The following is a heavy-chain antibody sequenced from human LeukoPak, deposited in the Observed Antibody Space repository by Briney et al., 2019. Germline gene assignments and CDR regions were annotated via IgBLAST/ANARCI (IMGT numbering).Heavy chain of an antibody. Sequence: PGGTLRLSCAASGFTVSSYGMSWVRQAPGKGLEWVSAISGSGGSTYYADSVKGRFTISRDNSKNTLYLQMNSLRAEDTALYYCAKDMGSGSYWGYYFDYWGQGTLVTVSS. J-gene: IGHJ4*02. CDR1: GFTVSSYG. D-gene: IGHD1-26*01. CDR3: AKDMGSGSYWGYYFDY. V-gene: IGHV3-23*01. CDR2: ISGSGGST.